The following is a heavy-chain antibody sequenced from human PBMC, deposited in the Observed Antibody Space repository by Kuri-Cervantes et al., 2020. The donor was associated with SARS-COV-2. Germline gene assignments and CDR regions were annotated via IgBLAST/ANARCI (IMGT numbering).Heavy chain of an antibody. Sequence: GESLKIPCAASGFTFSSYSLNWVRQAPGKGLEWVSSISSSSSYIYYADSVKGRFTISRDNAKNSLYLQMNSLRAEDTAVYYCYAIAVAGTVDYWGQGTLVTVSS. CDR1: GFTFSSYS. J-gene: IGHJ4*02. V-gene: IGHV3-21*01. CDR3: YAIAVAGTVDY. D-gene: IGHD6-19*01. CDR2: ISSSSSYI.